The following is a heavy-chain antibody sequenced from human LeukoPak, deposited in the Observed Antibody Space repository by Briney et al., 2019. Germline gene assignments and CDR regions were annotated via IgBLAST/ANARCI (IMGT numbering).Heavy chain of an antibody. Sequence: SETLSLTCAVSGYSISSGHYWGWIRQAPGRGLEWIGSISHSGSTYYNPSLKSRVTISVDTSNNRFSLKLSSVTAADTAVYYSARTSYDSSGYSPFDYWGQGTLVTVSS. CDR2: ISHSGST. V-gene: IGHV4-38-2*01. CDR3: ARTSYDSSGYSPFDY. D-gene: IGHD3-22*01. CDR1: GYSISSGHY. J-gene: IGHJ4*02.